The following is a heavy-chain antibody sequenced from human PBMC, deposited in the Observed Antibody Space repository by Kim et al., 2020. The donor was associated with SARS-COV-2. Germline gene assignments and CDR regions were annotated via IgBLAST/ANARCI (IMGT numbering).Heavy chain of an antibody. CDR2: IYYTGGT. J-gene: IGHJ4*02. CDR3: ARDRDDGYVPNSFDY. CDR1: GGSIITSSSY. V-gene: IGHV4-39*07. Sequence: SETLSLTCSVSGGSIITSSSYWGWIRLTPGKGLEWIGNIYYTGGTHYNPSLQSRVTISIDTSKNLFSLKLRSVTAADTAVYYCARDRDDGYVPNSFDYWGQGPLVTV. D-gene: IGHD5-12*01.